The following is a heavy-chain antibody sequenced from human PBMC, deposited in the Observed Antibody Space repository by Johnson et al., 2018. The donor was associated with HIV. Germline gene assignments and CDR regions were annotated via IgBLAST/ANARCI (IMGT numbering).Heavy chain of an antibody. CDR1: GFTFSNYS. CDR2: ISYDGSNK. Sequence: VQLVESGGGVVQPGRSLRLSCAASGFTFSNYSMHWVRQAPGKGLEWVALISYDGSNKYYADSVQGRFTISRSNSKNTLYLQTNSLRADDTAVYYCAKDRAARHDAFDIWGQGTMVTVSS. D-gene: IGHD6-6*01. J-gene: IGHJ3*02. V-gene: IGHV3-30*04. CDR3: AKDRAARHDAFDI.